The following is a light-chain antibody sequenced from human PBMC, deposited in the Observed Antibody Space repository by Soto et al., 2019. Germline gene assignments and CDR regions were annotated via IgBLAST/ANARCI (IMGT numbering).Light chain of an antibody. CDR2: RAS. CDR3: HQYHSLPLT. V-gene: IGKV3-15*01. CDR1: QNIYSN. J-gene: IGKJ4*01. Sequence: IVMTQSPATLSVSPGERATLSCRASQNIYSNVAWYQQRPGQAPRLLIYRASTRATGIPARFSGSGSGTEFTFTITTLQSEDIATYYCHQYHSLPLTFGGGTKVEIK.